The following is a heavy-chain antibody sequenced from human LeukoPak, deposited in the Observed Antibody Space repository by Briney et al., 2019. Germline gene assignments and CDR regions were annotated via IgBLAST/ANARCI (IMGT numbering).Heavy chain of an antibody. J-gene: IGHJ4*02. CDR2: ISGSGGST. CDR3: AKGKDRLIVGATPSDY. CDR1: GFTFSSYA. D-gene: IGHD1-26*01. V-gene: IGHV3-23*01. Sequence: PGGSLRLSCAASGFTFSSYAMSWVRQAPGKGLEWVSAISGSGGSTYYADSVKGRFTISRDNSKNTLYLQMNSLRAEDTAVYYCAKGKDRLIVGATPSDYWGQGTLVTVSS.